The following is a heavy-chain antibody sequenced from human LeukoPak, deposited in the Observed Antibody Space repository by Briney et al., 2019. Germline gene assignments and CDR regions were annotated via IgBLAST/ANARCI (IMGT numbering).Heavy chain of an antibody. CDR2: IYYSGST. CDR3: ARHKTNYYDSSGYFLNSFDY. V-gene: IGHV4-59*08. D-gene: IGHD3-22*01. J-gene: IGHJ4*02. CDR1: GGSISSYY. Sequence: SETLSLTCTVSGGSISSYYWSWIRRPPGKGLEWIGYIYYSGSTNYNPSLKSRVTISVDTSKNQFSLKLSSVTAADTAVYYCARHKTNYYDSSGYFLNSFDYWGQGTLVTVSS.